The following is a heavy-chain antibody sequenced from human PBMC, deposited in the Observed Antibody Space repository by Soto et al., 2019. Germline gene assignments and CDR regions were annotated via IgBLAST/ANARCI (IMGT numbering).Heavy chain of an antibody. J-gene: IGHJ5*02. CDR3: XRXXMXMPGIAAAGTVHWFDX. V-gene: IGHV1-69*13. CDR2: IIPIFGTA. CDR1: GGTFSSYA. Sequence: SVKVSCKASGGTFSSYAISWVRQAPGQGLEWMGGIIPIFGTANYAQKFQGRVTITADESTSTAYMELSSLRSEDTAVYYCXRXXMXMPGIAAAGTVHWFDXWGQGTLVTVSX. D-gene: IGHD6-13*01.